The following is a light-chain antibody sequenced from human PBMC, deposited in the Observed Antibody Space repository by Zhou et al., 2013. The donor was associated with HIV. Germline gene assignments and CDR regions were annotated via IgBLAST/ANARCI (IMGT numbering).Light chain of an antibody. CDR1: QSLLHSNGYNY. Sequence: DIVMTQSPLSLPVTPGEPASISCRSSQSLLHSNGYNYLDWYLQKPGQSPQVLIYLGSNRASGVPDRFSGSGSGTDSTLKISRVEAEDVGVYYCMQALQTPFTFGQGTKLEI. V-gene: IGKV2-28*01. CDR2: LGS. CDR3: MQALQTPFT. J-gene: IGKJ2*01.